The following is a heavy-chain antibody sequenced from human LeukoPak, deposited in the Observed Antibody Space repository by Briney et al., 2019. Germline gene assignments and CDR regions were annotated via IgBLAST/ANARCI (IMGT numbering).Heavy chain of an antibody. Sequence: GGSLRLSCAASGFTFSDHYMDWVRQAPGKGLEWVGRTRNKANSYTTEYAASVKGRFTISRDDSKNSLYLQMNSLKTEDTAVYYCARCSTRRSAFDIWGQGTMVTVSS. D-gene: IGHD2-2*01. CDR1: GFTFSDHY. V-gene: IGHV3-72*01. J-gene: IGHJ3*02. CDR2: TRNKANSYTT. CDR3: ARCSTRRSAFDI.